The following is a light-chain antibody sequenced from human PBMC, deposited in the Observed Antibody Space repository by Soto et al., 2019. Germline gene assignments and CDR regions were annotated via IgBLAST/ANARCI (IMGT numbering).Light chain of an antibody. CDR3: QSYDISLSASV. J-gene: IGLJ2*01. Sequence: QAVVTQPPSVSGAPGQRVTISCTGSNSSIGAGYDVHWYQQLPGTAPKLLIYANNIRPSGVPDRLSGSKSGASASLAITGLQAEDEADYYCQSYDISLSASVFGGGTQLTVL. V-gene: IGLV1-40*01. CDR1: NSSIGAGYD. CDR2: ANN.